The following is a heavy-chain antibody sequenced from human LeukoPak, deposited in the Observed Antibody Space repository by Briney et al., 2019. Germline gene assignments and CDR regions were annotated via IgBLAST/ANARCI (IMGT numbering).Heavy chain of an antibody. CDR1: GFTFTSHW. CDR3: ARDATYCTNGVCYTRFDY. CDR2: MNLDGSEK. J-gene: IGHJ4*01. V-gene: IGHV3-7*01. D-gene: IGHD2-8*01. Sequence: QPGGSLRLSCAASGFTFTSHWMSWVRQAPGKGLEWVARMNLDGSEKYYVDSVKGRFTISRDNAKTSLYLEMNSLRAEDTAVYYCARDATYCTNGVCYTRFDYWGQEPWSPSPQ.